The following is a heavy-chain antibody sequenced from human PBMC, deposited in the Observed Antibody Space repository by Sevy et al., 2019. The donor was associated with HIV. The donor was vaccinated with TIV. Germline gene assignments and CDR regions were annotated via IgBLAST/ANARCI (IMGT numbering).Heavy chain of an antibody. J-gene: IGHJ6*02. Sequence: GGSLRLSCTASGFTFGDYTVSWVRQAPGKGLEWVGFIRSKSYGGTIECAASVKGRFTISKDTSKSIAYLQMNSLKTEDTALYFCTRVEGATDWGMDVWGQGTTVTVSS. CDR2: IRSKSYGGTI. D-gene: IGHD1-26*01. CDR1: GFTFGDYT. V-gene: IGHV3-49*04. CDR3: TRVEGATDWGMDV.